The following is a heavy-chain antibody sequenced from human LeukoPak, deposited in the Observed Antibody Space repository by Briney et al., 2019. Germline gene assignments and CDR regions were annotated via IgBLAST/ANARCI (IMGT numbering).Heavy chain of an antibody. D-gene: IGHD3-22*01. V-gene: IGHV4-59*01. Sequence: SGTLSLTCTVSGGSISGYYWNWIRQAPGKGLEWIGYIYHTGSTNYNPSLKSRVTISVDTSKNQFSLKLSSVTAADTAVYYCARFYDSSGYSYEIFDYWGQGTLVTVSS. CDR2: IYHTGST. CDR1: GGSISGYY. CDR3: ARFYDSSGYSYEIFDY. J-gene: IGHJ4*02.